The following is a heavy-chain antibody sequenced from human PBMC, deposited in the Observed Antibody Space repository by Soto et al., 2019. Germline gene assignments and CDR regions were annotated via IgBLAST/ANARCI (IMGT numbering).Heavy chain of an antibody. J-gene: IGHJ5*02. CDR1: GYSFTSYW. D-gene: IGHD2-2*01. CDR3: ARLPTFSTHRDPLAS. V-gene: IGHV5-51*01. CDR2: IWPGDSDT. Sequence: EALKISCKGSGYSFTSYWNGWVRQMPGKGLEWMGIIWPGDSDTTYSPSFQGQVTISADKSISTAYLQWSSLKASDTATYYCARLPTFSTHRDPLASWSQGTLDIGSS.